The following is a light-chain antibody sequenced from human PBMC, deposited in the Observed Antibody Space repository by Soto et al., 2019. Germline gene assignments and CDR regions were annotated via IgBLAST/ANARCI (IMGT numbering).Light chain of an antibody. CDR1: SSDIGGYNY. J-gene: IGLJ3*02. V-gene: IGLV2-14*01. CDR3: SSHRTGSTPWV. CDR2: EVS. Sequence: QSVLTQPASVSGSPGQSITISCTGSSSDIGGYNYVSWYQQHPGKAPKLMIYEVSNRPSGVSNRFSGSKSGNTASLTISGLQADDEADYYCSSHRTGSTPWVFGGGTKVTVL.